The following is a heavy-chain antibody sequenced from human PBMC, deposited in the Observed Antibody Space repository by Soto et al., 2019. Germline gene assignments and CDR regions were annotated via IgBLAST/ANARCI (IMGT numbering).Heavy chain of an antibody. CDR1: GDSVSSDSVT. CDR3: ARDTRNSYYFDY. V-gene: IGHV6-1*01. J-gene: IGHJ4*02. CDR2: TYFRSTWYN. D-gene: IGHD1-1*01. Sequence: SQTLSLTCAISGDSVSSDSVTWNWIRQSPSRGLEWLGRTYFRSTWYNDYAVSVQSRITINPDTSMNQFSLQLNSVTPEDTAVYYCARDTRNSYYFDYWGQGTLVTVSS.